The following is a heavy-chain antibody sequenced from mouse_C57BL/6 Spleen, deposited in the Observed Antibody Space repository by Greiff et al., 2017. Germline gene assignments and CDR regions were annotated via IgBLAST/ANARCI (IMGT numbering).Heavy chain of an antibody. CDR2: IDPSDSYT. V-gene: IGHV1-50*01. CDR3: ARGGYYGSSPWFAY. D-gene: IGHD1-1*01. Sequence: VQLQQSGAELVKPGASVKLSRKASGYTFTSYWMQWVKQRPGQGLEWIGEIDPSDSYTNYNQKFKGKATLTVDTSSSTAYMQLSSLTSEDSAVYYCARGGYYGSSPWFAYWGQGTLVTVSA. J-gene: IGHJ3*01. CDR1: GYTFTSYW.